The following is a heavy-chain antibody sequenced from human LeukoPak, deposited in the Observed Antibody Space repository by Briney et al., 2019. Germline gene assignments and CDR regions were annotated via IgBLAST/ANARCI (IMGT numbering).Heavy chain of an antibody. Sequence: SETLSLTCTVSGGSISSYYWSWIRQPAGKGLEWIGRIYTSGSTNYNPSLKSRVTMSVDTSKNQFSLKLSSVTAADTAVYYCARQSGDFWSGYYPLDYWGQGTLVTVSS. D-gene: IGHD3-3*01. V-gene: IGHV4-4*07. J-gene: IGHJ4*02. CDR3: ARQSGDFWSGYYPLDY. CDR2: IYTSGST. CDR1: GGSISSYY.